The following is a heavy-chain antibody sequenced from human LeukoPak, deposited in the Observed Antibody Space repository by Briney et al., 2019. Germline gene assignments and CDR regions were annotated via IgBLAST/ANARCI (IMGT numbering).Heavy chain of an antibody. CDR2: IYRTGST. V-gene: IGHV4-38-2*02. J-gene: IGHJ4*02. CDR1: DYSISSGFY. Sequence: PSEPLSLTCSVSDYSISSGFYWGWVRQSPGKGLEWIGNIYRTGSTYYHPSLKSRVTISVDTSKNQFSLKLSSVTAADTAVYYCARERKTFDYWGQGTLVTVSS. CDR3: ARERKTFDY.